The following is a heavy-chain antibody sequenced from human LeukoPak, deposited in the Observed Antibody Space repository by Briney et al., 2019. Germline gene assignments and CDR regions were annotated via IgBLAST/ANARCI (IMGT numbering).Heavy chain of an antibody. CDR3: SREIFCSGSYSDY. CDR2: IWHDASHT. V-gene: IGHV3-33*01. J-gene: IGHJ4*02. D-gene: IGHD3-10*02. Sequence: GGSLRLSCAASGFSFSTYAMHWVRQAPGKGLEWVALIWHDASHTFYTDSVKGRFTISRDNSKNTVYLQMNSLGGEDTAVYYCSREIFCSGSYSDYWGQGTLVTVSS. CDR1: GFSFSTYA.